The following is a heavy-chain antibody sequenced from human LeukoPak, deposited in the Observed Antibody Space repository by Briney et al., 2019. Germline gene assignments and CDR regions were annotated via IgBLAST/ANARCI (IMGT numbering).Heavy chain of an antibody. J-gene: IGHJ4*02. D-gene: IGHD3-10*01. V-gene: IGHV3-30*18. CDR2: ISYDGSNK. CDR1: GFTFSSYG. CDR3: AKDFGASVLLWFGESPFDY. Sequence: GGSLRLSCAASGFTFSSYGMHWVRQAPGKGLEWVAVISYDGSNKYYADSVKGRFTISRDNSKNTLYLQMNSLRAEDTAVYYCAKDFGASVLLWFGESPFDYWGQGTLVTVSS.